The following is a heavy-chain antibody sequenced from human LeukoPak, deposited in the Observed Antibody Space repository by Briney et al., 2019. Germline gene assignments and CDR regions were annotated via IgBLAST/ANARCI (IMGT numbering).Heavy chain of an antibody. D-gene: IGHD4-17*01. CDR1: GFTFSDYW. CDR3: ARRTTVSDY. V-gene: IGHV3-7*01. CDR2: IRQDGSDK. Sequence: GGSLRLSCAASGFTFSDYWMSWVRQAPGKGLEWVANIRQDGSDKQYVDSIKGRFTISRDNAKNSLYLQMNSLRAEDTAVYYCARRTTVSDYWGQGTLVIVSS. J-gene: IGHJ4*02.